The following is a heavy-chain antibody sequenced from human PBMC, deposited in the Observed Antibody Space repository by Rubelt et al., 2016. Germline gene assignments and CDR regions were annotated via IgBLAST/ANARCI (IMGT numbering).Heavy chain of an antibody. D-gene: IGHD3/OR15-3a*01. CDR2: IYYSGST. CDR3: ARDGPTESTC. J-gene: IGHJ4*02. V-gene: IGHV4-59*01. Sequence: QVQLQESGPGLVKPSETLSLTCTVSGGSISSYYWSWIRQPPGKGLEWIGYIYYSGSTNYNPSLKSRVTISVDTSTNQFALKLRSGTAAESAGYYCARDGPTESTCWGQGTLVTVSS. CDR1: GGSISSYY.